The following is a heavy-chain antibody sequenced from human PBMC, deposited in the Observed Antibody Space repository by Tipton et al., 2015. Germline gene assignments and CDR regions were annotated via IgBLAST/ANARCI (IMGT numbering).Heavy chain of an antibody. CDR1: GGSISSYY. V-gene: IGHV4-59*01. CDR2: IYYSGST. J-gene: IGHJ4*02. CDR3: ARVPFDYFDY. Sequence: LRLSCNVSGGSISSYYWSWIRQPPGKGLEWFGFIYYSGSTNYNPSLKSRVTISVDTSKNQFSLKLRSVTAADTAVYYCARVPFDYFDYWGQGILVTVSS.